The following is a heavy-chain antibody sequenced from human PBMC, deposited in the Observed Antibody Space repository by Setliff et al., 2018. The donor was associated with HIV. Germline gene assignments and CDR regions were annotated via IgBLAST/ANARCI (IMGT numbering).Heavy chain of an antibody. D-gene: IGHD1-26*01. Sequence: HPGGSLRLSCAASGFTFTNSAMTWVRQAPGKGLEWVSLIQSSGIIYYADSVKGRFTISRDNSNNTLSLQMSSLRAEDTALYYCARDRWGGAYRYYFDSWGQGTLVTVSS. CDR1: GFTFTNSA. CDR3: ARDRWGGAYRYYFDS. J-gene: IGHJ4*02. CDR2: IQSSGII. V-gene: IGHV3-23*01.